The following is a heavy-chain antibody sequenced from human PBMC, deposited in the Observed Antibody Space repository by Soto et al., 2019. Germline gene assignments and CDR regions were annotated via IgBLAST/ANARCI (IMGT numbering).Heavy chain of an antibody. CDR3: PLGYCSSTACYEPFHF. CDR2: IYYSGST. Sequence: QLQLQESGPGLVKPSETLSLTCTVSGGSINSRDYYWGWIRQPPGKGLEWIGNIYYSGSTYYNPSLKSRVTVSVDTSKNQFSLRLRSVTAADTAVYYCPLGYCSSTACYEPFHFWGQGTMVTVSS. J-gene: IGHJ3*01. D-gene: IGHD2-2*01. V-gene: IGHV4-39*01. CDR1: GGSINSRDYY.